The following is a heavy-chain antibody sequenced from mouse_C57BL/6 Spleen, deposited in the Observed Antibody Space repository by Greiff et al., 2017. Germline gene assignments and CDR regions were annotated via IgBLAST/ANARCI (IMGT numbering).Heavy chain of an antibody. CDR1: YFAFMVRA. J-gene: IGHJ1*03. D-gene: IGHD1-1*02. Sequence: QVQLQQPGAELVRPGSSVQLSCKASYFAFMVRAMRWVKQRPGHGLEWVGSLTIYRDATEYSENFKGKATLTANTSSSTAYMELSSLTSEDSAVYYFARTDGGSYWYFEGWGTGTTVS. CDR2: LTIYRDAT. V-gene: IGHV1-49*01. CDR3: ARTDGGSYWYFEG.